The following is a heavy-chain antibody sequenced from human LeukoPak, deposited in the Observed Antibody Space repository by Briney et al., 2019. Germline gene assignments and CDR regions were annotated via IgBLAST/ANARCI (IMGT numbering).Heavy chain of an antibody. Sequence: SETLSLTCTVSGGSISSYYWSWIRQPPGKGLEWIGYIYYSGSTNCNPSLKSRVTISVDTSKNQFSLKLSSVTAADTAVYYCARCLVGATYYFDYWGQGTLVTVSS. V-gene: IGHV4-59*01. D-gene: IGHD1-26*01. J-gene: IGHJ4*02. CDR1: GGSISSYY. CDR2: IYYSGST. CDR3: ARCLVGATYYFDY.